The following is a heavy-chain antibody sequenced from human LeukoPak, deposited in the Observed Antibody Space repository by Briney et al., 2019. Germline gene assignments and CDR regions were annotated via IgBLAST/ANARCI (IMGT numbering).Heavy chain of an antibody. V-gene: IGHV4-59*01. D-gene: IGHD4-11*01. J-gene: IGHJ6*02. Sequence: PSETLSLTCTVSGGSFSRYYWSWIRQPPGKGLEWIGNIRYSGSTNYNPSLKSRVTISIDTSKNQFSLRLSSVTAVDTAVYYCARVSGATITTYYGMDVWGQGTTVTVS. CDR2: IRYSGST. CDR1: GGSFSRYY. CDR3: ARVSGATITTYYGMDV.